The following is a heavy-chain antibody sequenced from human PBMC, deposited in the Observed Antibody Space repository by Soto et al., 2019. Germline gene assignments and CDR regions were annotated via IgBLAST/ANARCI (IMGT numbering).Heavy chain of an antibody. J-gene: IGHJ6*02. CDR1: GYTFTGYY. V-gene: IGHV1-2*02. CDR2: INPNSGVT. Sequence: QVQLVQSGAEVKKPGASVKVSCKASGYTFTGYYMHWVRQAPGQGLEWMGWINPNSGVTNYAQKFQGRVTMTRDTSISTAFMELRRLRSDDTAVYYCARRGSLPGYSGGAYYYGMDVWGQGTTVTASS. D-gene: IGHD3-9*01. CDR3: ARRGSLPGYSGGAYYYGMDV.